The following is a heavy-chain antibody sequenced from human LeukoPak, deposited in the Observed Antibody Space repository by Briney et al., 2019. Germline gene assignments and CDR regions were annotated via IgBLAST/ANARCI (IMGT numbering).Heavy chain of an antibody. CDR2: TYYSGTT. V-gene: IGHV4-39*01. D-gene: IGHD6-13*01. CDR1: GDSISSSNYY. J-gene: IGHJ4*02. Sequence: SSETLSLTCTVSGDSISSSNYYWDWVRQPPGKGLEWIGRTYYSGTTYYNPSLKSRVTMSVDMSKNQFSLKLSSVTAADTAVYYCARLLRWVYYFDYWGQGTLVTVSS. CDR3: ARLLRWVYYFDY.